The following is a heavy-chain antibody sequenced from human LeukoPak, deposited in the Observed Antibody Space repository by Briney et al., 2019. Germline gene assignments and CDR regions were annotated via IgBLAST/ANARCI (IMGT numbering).Heavy chain of an antibody. Sequence: GGSLRLSCAASGFTFSSYSMNWVRQAPGKGLEWVSSISTSSSYIYYADSVKGRFTIFRDNARNSLFLQMNSLRAEDTAVYYCARAPRGWTAVPDYWGQGTLVTVSS. CDR1: GFTFSSYS. V-gene: IGHV3-21*01. J-gene: IGHJ4*02. D-gene: IGHD3-10*01. CDR3: ARAPRGWTAVPDY. CDR2: ISTSSSYI.